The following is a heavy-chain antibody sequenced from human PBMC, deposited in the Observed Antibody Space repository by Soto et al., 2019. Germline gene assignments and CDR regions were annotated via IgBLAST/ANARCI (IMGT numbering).Heavy chain of an antibody. V-gene: IGHV1-2*04. CDR3: ARGDCSSTSCYERYYYYYGMDV. J-gene: IGHJ6*02. D-gene: IGHD2-2*01. Sequence: ASVKVSCKASGYTFTGYYMHWVRQAPGQGLEWMGWINPNSGGTNYAQKFQGWVTMTRDTSISAAYMELSRLRSDDTAVYYCARGDCSSTSCYERYYYYYGMDVWGQGTTVTVSS. CDR1: GYTFTGYY. CDR2: INPNSGGT.